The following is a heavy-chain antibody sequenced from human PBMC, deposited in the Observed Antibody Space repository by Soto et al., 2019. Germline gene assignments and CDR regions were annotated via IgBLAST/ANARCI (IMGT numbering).Heavy chain of an antibody. V-gene: IGHV5-51*01. CDR3: ARTVRGVITLDY. D-gene: IGHD3-10*01. Sequence: GESLKISCKGSGYSFSSHWIGWVRQMPGKGLEWMGIIYPGDSDTRYSPSFQGQVTISADKSISTAFLQWRSLKTSDTAMYYCARTVRGVITLDYWGQGTLVTVSS. J-gene: IGHJ4*02. CDR2: IYPGDSDT. CDR1: GYSFSSHW.